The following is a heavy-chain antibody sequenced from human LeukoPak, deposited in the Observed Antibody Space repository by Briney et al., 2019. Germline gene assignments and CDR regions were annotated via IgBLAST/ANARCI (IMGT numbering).Heavy chain of an antibody. Sequence: GGSLRLSRAASGVTFSTYWMSWVRQGPGKGLEWVANIKQDGSEKYYVDSVKGRFTISRDNAKNSLYLQMNSLRAEDTAVYYCARGRKSPDYWGQGTLVTVSS. CDR2: IKQDGSEK. CDR3: ARGRKSPDY. J-gene: IGHJ4*02. V-gene: IGHV3-7*01. CDR1: GVTFSTYW.